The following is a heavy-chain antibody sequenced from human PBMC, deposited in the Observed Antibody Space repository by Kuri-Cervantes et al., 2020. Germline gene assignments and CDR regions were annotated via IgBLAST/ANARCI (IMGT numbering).Heavy chain of an antibody. V-gene: IGHV3-21*01. CDR1: GFTFSSYS. D-gene: IGHD2-15*01. CDR3: ARVGCSGGSCKINWFDP. J-gene: IGHJ5*02. CDR2: ISSSSSYI. Sequence: GESLKISCAASGFTFSSYSMNWVRQAPGKGLEWVSSISSSSSYIYYADSVKGRFTISRDNAKNSLYLQMNSLRAEDTAVYYCARVGCSGGSCKINWFDPWGQGTLVTVSS.